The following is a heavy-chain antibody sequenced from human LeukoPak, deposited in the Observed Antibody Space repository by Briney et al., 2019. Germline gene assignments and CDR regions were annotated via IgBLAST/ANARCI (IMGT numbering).Heavy chain of an antibody. CDR1: GGSISNSIYY. CDR3: ARRPVAGHFDY. CDR2: IFYSGST. D-gene: IGHD6-19*01. V-gene: IGHV4-39*01. Sequence: SETLSLTCTVSGGSISNSIYYWGWIRQPQGKGLECIGNIFYSGSTYYNPSLQSRVTISVDTSKNQFSLKLSSVTAADTAVYYCARRPVAGHFDYWGQGTLVTVSS. J-gene: IGHJ4*02.